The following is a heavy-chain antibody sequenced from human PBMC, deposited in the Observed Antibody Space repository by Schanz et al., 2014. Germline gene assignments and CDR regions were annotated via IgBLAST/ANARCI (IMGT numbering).Heavy chain of an antibody. CDR2: VPFDGSQK. D-gene: IGHD5-18*01. CDR3: VRVSFADPRLYRGMDRDIDY. J-gene: IGHJ4*02. Sequence: QVQLVESGGGVVQPGRSLRLSCAASGFTFSSYALHWVRQAPGKGLEWVAFVPFDGSQKFYADSVKGRLTISRDDAKKSMYLQMNNLRAEDTAVYYCVRVSFADPRLYRGMDRDIDYWGQGTLVTVSS. V-gene: IGHV3-30*04. CDR1: GFTFSSYA.